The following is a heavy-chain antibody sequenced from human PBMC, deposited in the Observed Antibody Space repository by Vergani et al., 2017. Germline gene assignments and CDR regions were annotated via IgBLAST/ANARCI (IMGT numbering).Heavy chain of an antibody. Sequence: QVQLQQWGAGLLKPSETLSLTCAVYGGSFSGYYWSWIRQPPGKGLEWIGEINHSGSTNYNPSLKSRVTISVDTSKNQFSLKLSSVTAADTAVYYCARVRGIAAAGTYYYYYYYMDVWGKGTTVTVSS. CDR2: INHSGST. CDR3: ARVRGIAAAGTYYYYYYYMDV. J-gene: IGHJ6*03. D-gene: IGHD6-13*01. CDR1: GGSFSGYY. V-gene: IGHV4-34*01.